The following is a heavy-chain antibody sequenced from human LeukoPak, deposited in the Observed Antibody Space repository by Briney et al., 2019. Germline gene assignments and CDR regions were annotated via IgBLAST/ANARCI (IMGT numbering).Heavy chain of an antibody. CDR3: AKDQDSSGYQMSTFDY. D-gene: IGHD3-22*01. J-gene: IGHJ4*02. V-gene: IGHV3-23*01. Sequence: GGFLRLSCAASGFTFSSYAMSWVRQAPGKGLEWVSAISGSGGSTYYADSVKGRFTISRDNSKNTLYLQMNSLRAEDTAVYYCAKDQDSSGYQMSTFDYWGQGTLVTVSS. CDR2: ISGSGGST. CDR1: GFTFSSYA.